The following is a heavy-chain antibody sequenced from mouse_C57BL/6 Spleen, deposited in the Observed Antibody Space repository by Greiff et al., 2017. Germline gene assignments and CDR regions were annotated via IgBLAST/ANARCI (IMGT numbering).Heavy chain of an antibody. CDR2: ISYDGSN. Sequence: ESGPGLVKPSQSLSLTCSVTGYSITSGYYWNWIRQFPGNKLEWMGYISYDGSNNYNPSLKNRISITRDTSKNQFFRKLNSVTTEDTATYDWARETVVEGGFAYWGQGTLVTVSA. CDR1: GYSITSGYY. J-gene: IGHJ3*01. V-gene: IGHV3-6*01. CDR3: ARETVVEGGFAY. D-gene: IGHD1-1*01.